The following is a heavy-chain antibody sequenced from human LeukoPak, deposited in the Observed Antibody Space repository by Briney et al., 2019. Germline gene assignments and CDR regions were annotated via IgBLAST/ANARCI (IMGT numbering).Heavy chain of an antibody. CDR1: GFSVSTNY. V-gene: IGHV3-53*01. J-gene: IGHJ4*02. CDR3: ARGGSSGWYALGY. CDR2: IYSGGTT. Sequence: GGSLRLSCAASGFSVSTNYMTWVRQAPGTGLEWVSVIYSGGTTYYADSVEGRFTISRDNSKNTLYLQMNSLRAEDTAVYYCARGGSSGWYALGYWGQGTLVTVSS. D-gene: IGHD6-19*01.